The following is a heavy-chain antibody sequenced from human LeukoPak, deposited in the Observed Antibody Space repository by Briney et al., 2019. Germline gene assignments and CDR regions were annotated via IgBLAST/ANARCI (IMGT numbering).Heavy chain of an antibody. D-gene: IGHD3-22*01. V-gene: IGHV1-69*13. CDR3: ASKTYYYDSSGYFSTKTLDY. J-gene: IGHJ4*02. CDR2: IIPIFGTA. Sequence: SVKVSCKASGATFSSYAISWVRQAPGQGLEWMGGIIPIFGTANYAQKFQGRVTITADESTSTAYMELSSLRSEDTAVYYCASKTYYYDSSGYFSTKTLDYWGQGTLVTVSS. CDR1: GATFSSYA.